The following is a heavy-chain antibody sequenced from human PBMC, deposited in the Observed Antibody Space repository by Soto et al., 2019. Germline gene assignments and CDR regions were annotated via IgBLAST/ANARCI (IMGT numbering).Heavy chain of an antibody. V-gene: IGHV3-73*01. CDR2: IRTKTNSYAT. CDR1: GFAFSGSG. D-gene: IGHD4-17*01. CDR3: METLTPMDV. J-gene: IGHJ6*02. Sequence: EVQLVESGGGLVQPGGSLKLSCAASGFAFSGSGIHWVRQASGKGLEWVGRIRTKTNSYATEYAPSVRGRFTISRDDSKNTAYLQMASLKTEDTAVYYCMETLTPMDVWGQGTTVTVSS.